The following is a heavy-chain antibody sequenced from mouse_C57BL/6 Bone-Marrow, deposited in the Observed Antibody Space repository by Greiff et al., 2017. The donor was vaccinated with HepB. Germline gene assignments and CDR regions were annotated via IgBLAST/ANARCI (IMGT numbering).Heavy chain of an antibody. D-gene: IGHD2-1*01. J-gene: IGHJ4*01. V-gene: IGHV14-4*01. CDR3: TSTLMDY. Sequence: EVQLVESGAELVRPGASVKLSCTASGFNIKDDYMHWVKQRPEQGLEWIGWIDPENGDTEYASKFQGKATITADTSSNTAYLQLSSLTSEDTAVYYCTSTLMDYWGQGTSVTVSS. CDR1: GFNIKDDY. CDR2: IDPENGDT.